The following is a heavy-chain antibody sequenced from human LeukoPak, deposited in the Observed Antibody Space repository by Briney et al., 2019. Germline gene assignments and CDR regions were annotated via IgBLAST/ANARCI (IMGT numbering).Heavy chain of an antibody. CDR2: IYYRGSI. CDR3: ARGTAYSDYNYLDY. D-gene: IGHD5-12*01. V-gene: IGHV4-59*01. Sequence: SETLSLTCTVSGGSISSYYWSWLREPPGKGLEGIGYIYYRGSINYNSSLKSRVTISLDTSENQFSLKRSSVTAADTAVYYCARGTAYSDYNYLDYWGQGTLVTVSS. J-gene: IGHJ4*02. CDR1: GGSISSYY.